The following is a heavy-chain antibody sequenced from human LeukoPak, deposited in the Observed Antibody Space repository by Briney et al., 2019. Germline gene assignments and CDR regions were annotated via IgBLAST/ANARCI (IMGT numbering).Heavy chain of an antibody. J-gene: IGHJ4*02. V-gene: IGHV3-7*01. Sequence: GGSLRLSCAASRFTFSSYWMSWVRQAPGKGLEWVANIKQDGSEKYYVDSVKGRFTISRDNAKNSLYVQMNSLRAEDTAVYYCARDRLHYGEYEKTFDYWGQGTLVTVSS. CDR1: RFTFSSYW. D-gene: IGHD4-17*01. CDR3: ARDRLHYGEYEKTFDY. CDR2: IKQDGSEK.